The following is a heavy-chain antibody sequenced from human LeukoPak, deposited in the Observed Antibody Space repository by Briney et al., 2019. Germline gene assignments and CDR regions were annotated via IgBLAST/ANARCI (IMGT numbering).Heavy chain of an antibody. Sequence: PGGSLRLSCAASGFTFSDYYMSWIRQAPGKGLEYVSGISSNGGSTSYANSVKGRFTISRDTSRNTVYLQMNSLRAEDTAVYYCAGLPAYYYDTSGFYFDYWGQGTLVTVSS. CDR2: ISSNGGST. J-gene: IGHJ4*02. CDR3: AGLPAYYYDTSGFYFDY. V-gene: IGHV3-64*01. D-gene: IGHD3-22*01. CDR1: GFTFSDYY.